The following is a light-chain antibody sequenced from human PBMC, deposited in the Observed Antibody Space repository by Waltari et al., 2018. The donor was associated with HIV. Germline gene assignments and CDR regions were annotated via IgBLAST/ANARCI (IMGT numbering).Light chain of an antibody. CDR1: QSVTGTY. V-gene: IGKV3-20*01. CDR3: QQYASTPYT. J-gene: IGKJ2*01. CDR2: DVS. Sequence: EIVLTQSPGTLSLFPGDRVPLSCKASQSVTGTYLAWYHQRPGPAPRLLMFDVSARATDIPDRFSASGSVTDFTLNISRVEPEDFGLYYCQQYASTPYTFGQGTKLEI.